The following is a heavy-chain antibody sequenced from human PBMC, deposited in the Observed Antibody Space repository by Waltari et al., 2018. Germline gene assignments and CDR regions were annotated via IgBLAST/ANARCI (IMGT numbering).Heavy chain of an antibody. Sequence: EVQLVESGGGLVQPGRSLRLSCTASGFTFGDYAMSWVRQAPGKGLEWVGFIRSKAYVGTTEYAASVKGRFTISRDDSKSIAYLQMNSLKTEDTAVYYCTRRKWRQLVDYMDVWGKGTTVTVSS. D-gene: IGHD6-6*01. CDR1: GFTFGDYA. J-gene: IGHJ6*03. CDR3: TRRKWRQLVDYMDV. CDR2: IRSKAYVGTT. V-gene: IGHV3-49*04.